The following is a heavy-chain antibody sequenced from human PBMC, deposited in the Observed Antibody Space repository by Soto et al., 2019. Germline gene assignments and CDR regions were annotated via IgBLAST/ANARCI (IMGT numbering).Heavy chain of an antibody. J-gene: IGHJ3*02. V-gene: IGHV1-2*04. D-gene: IGHD3-22*01. Sequence: ASVKVSCKTSGYTFTGYYMHWVRQAPGQGLEWMGWINPNSGGTNYAQKFQGWVTMTRDTSISTAYMELSRLRSDDTAVYYCARVTKDSSGYFDAFDIWGQGTMVTVS. CDR1: GYTFTGYY. CDR2: INPNSGGT. CDR3: ARVTKDSSGYFDAFDI.